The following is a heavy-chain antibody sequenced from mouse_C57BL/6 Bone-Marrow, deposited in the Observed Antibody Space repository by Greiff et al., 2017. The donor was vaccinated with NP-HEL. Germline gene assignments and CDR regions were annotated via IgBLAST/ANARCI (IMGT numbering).Heavy chain of an antibody. D-gene: IGHD1-1*02. CDR3: ARDGDFLWVYYYLAY. V-gene: IGHV1-53*01. J-gene: IGHJ3*01. Sequence: QVQLQQSGTELVKPGASVKLSCKASGYTFTSYWMHWVKQRPGQGLEWIGNINPSNGGTNYNEKFKSKATLTVDKSSSTAYMQLSSLTSEDSAVYYCARDGDFLWVYYYLAYWGQGTLVTVSA. CDR1: GYTFTSYW. CDR2: INPSNGGT.